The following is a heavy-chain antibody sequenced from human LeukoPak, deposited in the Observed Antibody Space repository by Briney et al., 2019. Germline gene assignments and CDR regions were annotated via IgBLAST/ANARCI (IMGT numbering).Heavy chain of an antibody. Sequence: KPSETLSLTCTVSVGSISSYYWNWIRQPPGKGLEWIGYIYYSGSTNYNPSLKSRVTISIDTSKNQFSLKLSSVTAADTAVYYCSRERAGYYYGSGSYHNWFDPWGQGTLVTVSS. V-gene: IGHV4-59*12. D-gene: IGHD3-10*01. CDR1: VGSISSYY. J-gene: IGHJ5*02. CDR3: SRERAGYYYGSGSYHNWFDP. CDR2: IYYSGST.